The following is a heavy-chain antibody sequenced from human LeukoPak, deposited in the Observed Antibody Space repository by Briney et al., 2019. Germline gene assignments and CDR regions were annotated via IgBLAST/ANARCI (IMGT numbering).Heavy chain of an antibody. J-gene: IGHJ4*02. Sequence: PGGSLRLSCAASGFTFDDYAMHWVRQAPGKGLGWVSLISGDGGSTYYADSVKGRFTISRDDSKNSLYLQMNSLRTEDTALYYCAKDRSYGSGSPLSTGFDYWGQGTLVTVSS. CDR3: AKDRSYGSGSPLSTGFDY. CDR2: ISGDGGST. V-gene: IGHV3-43*02. D-gene: IGHD3-10*01. CDR1: GFTFDDYA.